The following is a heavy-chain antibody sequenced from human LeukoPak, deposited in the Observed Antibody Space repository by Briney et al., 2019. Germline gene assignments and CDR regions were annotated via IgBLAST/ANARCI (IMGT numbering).Heavy chain of an antibody. J-gene: IGHJ4*02. V-gene: IGHV1-24*01. Sequence: ASVKVSCKVSGYTLIELSMHWVRQAPGKGLEWMGGFDPEDGETIYAQKFQGRVTMTEDTSTDTAYMELSSLRSEDTAVYYCATDGLRFLEWRPIDYWGQGTLVTVSS. D-gene: IGHD3-3*01. CDR1: GYTLIELS. CDR3: ATDGLRFLEWRPIDY. CDR2: FDPEDGET.